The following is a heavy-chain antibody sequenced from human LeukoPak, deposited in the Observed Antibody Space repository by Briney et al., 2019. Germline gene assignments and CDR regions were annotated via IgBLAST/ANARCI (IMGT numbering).Heavy chain of an antibody. CDR2: IYSGGST. J-gene: IGHJ4*01. D-gene: IGHD1-26*01. CDR1: GFTVSSNY. V-gene: IGHV3-66*01. CDR3: ARVEVSGSYDYFDY. Sequence: GGSLRLSCAASGFTVSSNYMSWVRQAPGKGLEWVSVIYSGGSTYYADSVKGRFTISRDNSKNTLYLQMNSLRAEDTAVYYCARVEVSGSYDYFDYWGQEPWSPSPQ.